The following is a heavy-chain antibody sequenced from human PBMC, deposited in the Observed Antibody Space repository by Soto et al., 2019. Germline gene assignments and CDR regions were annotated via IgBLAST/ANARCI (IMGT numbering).Heavy chain of an antibody. D-gene: IGHD3-16*01. CDR3: TTEKYGAGRVGVYY. V-gene: IGHV1-69*02. Sequence: QVQLVQSGAEVKKPGSSLKVSCETSGGTSTIYTISWVRQAPGQGLQWMGRIVPTLRLTNYAQEFQGRLTITADTSTSTAHMELRSLTSEDAAVYYCTTEKYGAGRVGVYYWGQGTLVTVSS. CDR1: GGTSTIYT. CDR2: IVPTLRLT. J-gene: IGHJ4*02.